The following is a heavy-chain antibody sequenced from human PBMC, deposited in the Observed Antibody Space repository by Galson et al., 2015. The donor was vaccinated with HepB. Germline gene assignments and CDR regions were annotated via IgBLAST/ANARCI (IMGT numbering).Heavy chain of an antibody. Sequence: SVKVSCKASGYTFTSYAINWVRQAPGQGLEWMGWMNPNSGKRGYAQKFQGRVTMTRNTSITTASLELSSLTSEDTAVYYCTRGYYMDVWGKGTTVTVSS. V-gene: IGHV1-8*01. CDR3: TRGYYMDV. J-gene: IGHJ6*03. CDR2: MNPNSGKR. CDR1: GYTFTSYA.